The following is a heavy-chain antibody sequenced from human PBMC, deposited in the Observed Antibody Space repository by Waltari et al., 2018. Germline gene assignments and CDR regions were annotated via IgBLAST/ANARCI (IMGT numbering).Heavy chain of an antibody. CDR1: GLGFSNFA. Sequence: EVQLVESGGGLVQPGGSLILSCAASGLGFSNFAWTWVRQAPGKGLEWDSVIVARGARTDVADSVKGRFSVSRDNSKGTLYLQMSSLRADDTAVYYCARHTLDDYGGWDDYWGQGTLVTVSS. CDR3: ARHTLDDYGGWDDY. J-gene: IGHJ4*02. V-gene: IGHV3-23*04. CDR2: IVARGART. D-gene: IGHD4-17*01.